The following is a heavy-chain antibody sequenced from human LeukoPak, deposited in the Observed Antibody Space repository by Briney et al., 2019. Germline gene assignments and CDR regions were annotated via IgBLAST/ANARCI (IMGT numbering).Heavy chain of an antibody. Sequence: GGSLRLSCAASGFTFSSYWMSWVRQAPGKGLEWVANIKQDGSEKYYVDSVKGRFTISRDNAKNSLYLQMNSLRAEDTAVYYCARVGIQWLDQYYCYYYMDVWGKGTTVTVSS. CDR2: IKQDGSEK. CDR1: GFTFSSYW. V-gene: IGHV3-7*01. CDR3: ARVGIQWLDQYYCYYYMDV. J-gene: IGHJ6*03. D-gene: IGHD6-19*01.